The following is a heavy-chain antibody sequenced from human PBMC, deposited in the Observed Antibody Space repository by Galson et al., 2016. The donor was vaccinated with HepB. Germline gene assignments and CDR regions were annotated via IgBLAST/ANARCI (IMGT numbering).Heavy chain of an antibody. CDR3: ARRTTVGGVYSFDI. V-gene: IGHV1-18*01. J-gene: IGHJ3*02. Sequence: SVKVSCKASGYTFKSYGITWVRQAPGQGLDWMGWISAYNGNTGHAQGLQDRVTMTIDRSTTTAYMELGSLTPDDTAIYYCARRTTVGGVYSFDIWGQGTMVTVSS. CDR1: GYTFKSYG. CDR2: ISAYNGNT. D-gene: IGHD3-16*01.